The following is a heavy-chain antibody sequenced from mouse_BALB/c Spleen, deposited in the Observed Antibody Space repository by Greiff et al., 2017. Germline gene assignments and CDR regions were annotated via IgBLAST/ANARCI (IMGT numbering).Heavy chain of an antibody. CDR3: ARKGTNWAYYFDY. Sequence: DVLLVESGGGLVQPGGSRKLSCAASGFTFSSFGMHWVRQAPEQGLEWVAYISSGSSTSYYADTVKGRFTISRDNPKNTLFLQMTSLRSEDTAMYYCARKGTNWAYYFDYWGQGTTLTVSS. V-gene: IGHV5-17*02. CDR1: GFTFSSFG. J-gene: IGHJ2*01. D-gene: IGHD4-1*01. CDR2: ISSGSSTS.